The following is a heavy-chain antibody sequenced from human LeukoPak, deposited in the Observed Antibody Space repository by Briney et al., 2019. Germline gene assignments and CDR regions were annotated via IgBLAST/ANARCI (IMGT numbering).Heavy chain of an antibody. V-gene: IGHV4-39*07. D-gene: IGHD2-15*01. CDR3: ARSASGGSSEGGMDV. J-gene: IGHJ6*02. CDR1: GGSISSSSYY. Sequence: SETLSLTCTVSGGSISSSSYYWGWIRQPPGKGLEWIGSIYYSGSTYYNPSLKSRVTISVDTSKNQFSLKLSSVTAADTAVYYCARSASGGSSEGGMDVWGQGTTVTVSS. CDR2: IYYSGST.